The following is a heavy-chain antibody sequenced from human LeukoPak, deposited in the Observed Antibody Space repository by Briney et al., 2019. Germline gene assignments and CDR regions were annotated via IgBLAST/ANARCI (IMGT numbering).Heavy chain of an antibody. V-gene: IGHV4-34*01. Sequence: KPSETPSLTCAGYGGSFSGFYWSRIRQPPGKGPEWIGEINHSGSTNYNPSLKSRVTISVDTSKNQFSLKLSSVTAADTAVYYCASVCSGGSCYAMSAFDIWGQGTMVTVSS. CDR3: ASVCSGGSCYAMSAFDI. D-gene: IGHD2-15*01. CDR2: INHSGST. CDR1: GGSFSGFY. J-gene: IGHJ3*02.